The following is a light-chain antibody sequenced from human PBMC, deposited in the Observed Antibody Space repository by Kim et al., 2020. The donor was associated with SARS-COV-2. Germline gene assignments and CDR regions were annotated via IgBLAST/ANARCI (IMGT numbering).Light chain of an antibody. J-gene: IGLJ2*01. Sequence: VKLTCTLSSGHSSYAIAWHQQQPEKGPRYLMKLNSDGSHSKGDGIPDRFSGSSSGAERYLTISSLQSEDEADYDCQTWGTGIHVVFGGGTQLTVL. CDR3: QTWGTGIHVV. CDR1: SGHSSYA. CDR2: LNSDGSH. V-gene: IGLV4-69*01.